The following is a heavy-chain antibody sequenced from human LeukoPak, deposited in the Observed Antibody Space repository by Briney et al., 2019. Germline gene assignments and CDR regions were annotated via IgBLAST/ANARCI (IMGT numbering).Heavy chain of an antibody. V-gene: IGHV4-30-2*01. CDR2: IYHSGST. Sequence: SQTLSLTCAVSGGSISSGGYSWSWIRQPPGKGLEWIGYIYHSGSTYYNPSLKSRVTISVDRSKNQFSLKLSSVTAADTAVYYCARDIARGYSSGWYDYWGQGTLVTVSS. D-gene: IGHD6-19*01. CDR3: ARDIARGYSSGWYDY. CDR1: GGSISSGGYS. J-gene: IGHJ4*02.